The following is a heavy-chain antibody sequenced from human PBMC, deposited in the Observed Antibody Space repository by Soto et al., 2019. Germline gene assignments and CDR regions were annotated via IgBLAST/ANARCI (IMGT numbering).Heavy chain of an antibody. V-gene: IGHV5-51*01. J-gene: IGHJ6*04. D-gene: IGHD4-4*01. CDR1: GYGFTSYW. CDR3: GRFGPLYYGNQEYYSVWDF. Sequence: GESLKISCKGSGYGFTSYWIGWVRQMPGKGLEWMGIIYPGDSDTRYSPSFQGQVTISADKSISTAYLQWSSLKASDTAMYYCGRFGPLYYGNQEYYSVWDFWGKGTTVPVSP. CDR2: IYPGDSDT.